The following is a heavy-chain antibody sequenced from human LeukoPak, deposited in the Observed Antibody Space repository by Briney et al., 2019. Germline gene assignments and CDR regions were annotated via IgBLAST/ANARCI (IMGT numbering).Heavy chain of an antibody. V-gene: IGHV4-4*07. CDR3: ARRAANYYGMDV. D-gene: IGHD6-13*01. J-gene: IGHJ6*02. CDR2: IYTSGRT. Sequence: SETLSLTCTVSGGSINSYYWSWIRQSAEKGLEWIGHIYTSGRTNYNPSLKSRVTMSVDTSKNQFSLKLSLVTAADTAVYYCARRAANYYGMDVWGQGTTVTVSS. CDR1: GGSINSYY.